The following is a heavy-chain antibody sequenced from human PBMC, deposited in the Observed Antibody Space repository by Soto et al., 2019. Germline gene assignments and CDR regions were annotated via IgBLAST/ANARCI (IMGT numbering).Heavy chain of an antibody. J-gene: IGHJ6*02. CDR3: ARLEAPGYYYGMDV. V-gene: IGHV3-30-3*01. Sequence: PGGSLRLSCAASGFTFSSYAMHWVRQAPGKGLEWVAVISYDGSNKYYADSVKGRFTISRDNSKNTLYLQMNSLRAEDTAVYYCARLEAPGYYYGMDVWGQGTTVTVSS. CDR2: ISYDGSNK. CDR1: GFTFSSYA.